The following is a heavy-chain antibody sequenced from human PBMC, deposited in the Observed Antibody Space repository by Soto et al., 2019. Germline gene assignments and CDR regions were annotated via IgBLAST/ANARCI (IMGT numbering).Heavy chain of an antibody. J-gene: IGHJ6*02. V-gene: IGHV4-34*12. CDR1: GGSFSAYY. CDR2: IIHSERT. CDR3: ARQRPTDGRWEFANYYGMDV. Sequence: PSETLSLTCAVYGGSFSAYYWSGVRQPPGKGLEWIGEIIHSERTKYNTSLKGRVTISVDTTKTQFSRKLSSVTAADTAVYYCARQRPTDGRWEFANYYGMDVWGQGTPVTVSS. D-gene: IGHD1-26*01.